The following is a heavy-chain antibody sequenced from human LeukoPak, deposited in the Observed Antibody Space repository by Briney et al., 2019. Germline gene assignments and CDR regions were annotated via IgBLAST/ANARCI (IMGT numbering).Heavy chain of an antibody. Sequence: GGSLRLSCAASGFTFSDHYMDWVRQAPGKGLEWVGRIRKKVNTYTTEYAASVKGRFTISRDDSKNTLYLQMNSLKTGDTAVYYCSKYNPYDALDYWGQGTLVTVSS. CDR1: GFTFSDHY. CDR3: SKYNPYDALDY. CDR2: IRKKVNTYTT. J-gene: IGHJ4*02. D-gene: IGHD1-1*01. V-gene: IGHV3-72*01.